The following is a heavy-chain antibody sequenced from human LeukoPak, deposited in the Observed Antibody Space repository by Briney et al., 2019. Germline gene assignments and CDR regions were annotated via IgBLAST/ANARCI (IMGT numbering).Heavy chain of an antibody. CDR1: GFTFSGSA. Sequence: GGSLRLSCAASGFTFSGSAMSWVRQAPGEGLEWVSLISYSGANSYYTDSVRGRFTISRDNSKDTLFLQMNSLRGEDTAVYYCAKDREGTIADYFDYWGQGTLVTVSS. J-gene: IGHJ4*02. CDR3: AKDREGTIADYFDY. CDR2: ISYSGANS. D-gene: IGHD1-7*01. V-gene: IGHV3-23*01.